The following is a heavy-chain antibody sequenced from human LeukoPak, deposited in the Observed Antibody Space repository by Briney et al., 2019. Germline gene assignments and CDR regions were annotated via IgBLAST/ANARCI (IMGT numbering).Heavy chain of an antibody. CDR2: ISYDGSNK. V-gene: IGHV3-30-3*01. CDR3: ARHRLSSGGYYFDY. Sequence: GGSLRLSCAASGFTFSSYAMHGVRQAPGKGLEWVAVISYDGSNKYYADSVKGRFTISKDNSKNTLYLQMNSLRAEDTAVYYCARHRLSSGGYYFDYWGQGTLVTVSS. J-gene: IGHJ4*02. D-gene: IGHD1-26*01. CDR1: GFTFSSYA.